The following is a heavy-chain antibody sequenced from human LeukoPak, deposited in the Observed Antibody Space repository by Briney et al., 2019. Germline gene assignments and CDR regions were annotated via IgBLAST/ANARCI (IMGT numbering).Heavy chain of an antibody. CDR1: GGSISSYY. V-gene: IGHV4-59*08. CDR3: ARSRQGGYSSSWYPAFDV. D-gene: IGHD6-13*01. CDR2: IYYSGST. Sequence: SETLSLTCTVSGGSISSYYWSWIRQPPGKGLEWIGYIYYSGSTNYNPSLKSRVTISVDTSKNQFSLKLSSVTAADTAAYYCARSRQGGYSSSWYPAFDVWGQGTMVTVSS. J-gene: IGHJ3*01.